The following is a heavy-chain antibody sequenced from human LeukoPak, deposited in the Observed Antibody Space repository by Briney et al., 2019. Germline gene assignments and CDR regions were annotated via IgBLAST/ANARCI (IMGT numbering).Heavy chain of an antibody. CDR2: IDHTGST. D-gene: IGHD6-13*01. Sequence: SETLSLICSVSGDSISMHYWSWIRQPPGKGLEWIGYIDHTGSTNYNPSLNSRVTISRDTSNNHFSLELSSVTAADTAVYFCARGRVSSSSWSSTYYYYFYMDVWGKGTTVTVSS. CDR3: ARGRVSSSSWSSTYYYYFYMDV. V-gene: IGHV4-59*11. J-gene: IGHJ6*03. CDR1: GDSISMHY.